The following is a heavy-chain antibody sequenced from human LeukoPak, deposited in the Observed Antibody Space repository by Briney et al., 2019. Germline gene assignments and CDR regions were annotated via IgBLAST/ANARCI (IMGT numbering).Heavy chain of an antibody. D-gene: IGHD2-2*01. J-gene: IGHJ4*02. CDR1: GYTFTSYG. CDR3: ARPSSTSWKYQFDY. CDR2: IIPIFGTA. V-gene: IGHV1-69*06. Sequence: ASVKVSCKASGYTFTSYGISWVRQAPGQGLEWMGGIIPIFGTANYAQKFQGRVTITADKSTSTAYMELGSLRSEDTAVYYCARPSSTSWKYQFDYWGQGTLVTVSS.